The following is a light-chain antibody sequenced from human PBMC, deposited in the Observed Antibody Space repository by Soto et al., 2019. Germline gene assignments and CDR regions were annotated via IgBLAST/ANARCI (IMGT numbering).Light chain of an antibody. Sequence: EIVLTQSPGTLSLSPGERATLYCSISQIISSSHLAWYQQRPGQAPRLLIYGASNRATGIPDRLSGSGSGTDFTLTISSLEPEDSAVYYCQQYECSPRTFGQGTKVEIK. CDR1: QIISSSH. CDR3: QQYECSPRT. CDR2: GAS. V-gene: IGKV3-20*01. J-gene: IGKJ1*01.